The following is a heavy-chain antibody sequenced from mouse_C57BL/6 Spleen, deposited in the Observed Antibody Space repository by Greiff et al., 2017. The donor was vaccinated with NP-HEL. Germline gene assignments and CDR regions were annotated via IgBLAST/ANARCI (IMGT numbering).Heavy chain of an antibody. CDR3: TGGSSPYYAMDY. J-gene: IGHJ4*01. D-gene: IGHD1-1*01. CDR2: ISSGGDYI. Sequence: EVQGVESGEGLVKPGGSLKLSCAASGFTFSSYAMSWVRQTPEKRLEWVAYISSGGDYIYYADTVKGRFTISRDNARNTLDLQMSSLKSEDTAMYYCTGGSSPYYAMDYWGQGTSVTVSS. V-gene: IGHV5-9-1*02. CDR1: GFTFSSYA.